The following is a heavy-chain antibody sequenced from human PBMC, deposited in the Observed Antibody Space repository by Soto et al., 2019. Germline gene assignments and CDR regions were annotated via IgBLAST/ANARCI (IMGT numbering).Heavy chain of an antibody. CDR2: INHSGST. V-gene: IGHV4-34*01. J-gene: IGHJ6*03. CDR3: ARGGLTIYGSGSYYYYYMDV. D-gene: IGHD3-10*01. CDR1: GGSFSGYY. Sequence: NPSETLSLTCAVYGGSFSGYYWSWIRQPPGKGLEWIGEINHSGSTNYNPFLKSRVTISVDTSENQFSLKLSSVTAADTAVYYCARGGLTIYGSGSYYYYYMDVWGKGTTVTVS.